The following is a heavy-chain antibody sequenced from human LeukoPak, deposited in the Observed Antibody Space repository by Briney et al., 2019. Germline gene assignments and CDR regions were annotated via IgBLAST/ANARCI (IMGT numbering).Heavy chain of an antibody. CDR3: AKAESGWETDGFDI. D-gene: IGHD6-19*01. CDR1: GFTFSSYG. V-gene: IGHV3-30*18. CDR2: ISYDGSNK. Sequence: GGSLRLSCAASGFTFSSYGMHWVRQAPGKGLEWVAVISYDGSNKYYADSVKGRFTISRDNSKNTLYLQMNSLRAVDTAVYYCAKAESGWETDGFDIWGQGTMVTVSS. J-gene: IGHJ3*02.